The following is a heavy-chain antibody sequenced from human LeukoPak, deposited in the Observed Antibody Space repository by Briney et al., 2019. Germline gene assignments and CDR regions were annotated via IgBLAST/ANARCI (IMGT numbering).Heavy chain of an antibody. Sequence: GGSLRLSCVASGFIFSNYWMHWVRQAPGKGLVWVSRSSSDGSSTVYADSVEGRFTISRDNAKNTLYLQMNSLRAEDTALYYCARDGDSTVDFDYWGQGTPVTVST. D-gene: IGHD4-23*01. CDR2: SSSDGSST. J-gene: IGHJ4*02. V-gene: IGHV3-74*01. CDR1: GFIFSNYW. CDR3: ARDGDSTVDFDY.